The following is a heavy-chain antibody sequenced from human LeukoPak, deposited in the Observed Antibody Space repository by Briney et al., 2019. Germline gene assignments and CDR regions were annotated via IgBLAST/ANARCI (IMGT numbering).Heavy chain of an antibody. CDR2: IWYDGSNK. Sequence: GGSLRLSCAASGFTFSSYGMHWVRQAPGKGLEWVAVIWYDGSNKYYADSVKGRFTISRDNSKNTLYLQINSLRAEDTAVYYCAKEAYSSSWYVVDYWGQGTLVTVSS. V-gene: IGHV3-33*06. CDR1: GFTFSSYG. J-gene: IGHJ4*02. CDR3: AKEAYSSSWYVVDY. D-gene: IGHD6-13*01.